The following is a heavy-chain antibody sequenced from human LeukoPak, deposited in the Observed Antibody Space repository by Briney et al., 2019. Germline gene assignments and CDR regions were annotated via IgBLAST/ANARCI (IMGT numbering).Heavy chain of an antibody. CDR1: GFTFSDYY. V-gene: IGHV3-11*01. D-gene: IGHD5-18*01. CDR2: ISSSGSTI. CDR3: AREEYSYGANRHDGFDI. Sequence: GGSLRLSCAASGFTFSDYYMSWIRQAPGKGLEWVSYISSSGSTIYYADSVKGRFTISRDNAKNSLYLQMNSLRAEDTAVYYCAREEYSYGANRHDGFDIWGQGTMVTVSS. J-gene: IGHJ3*02.